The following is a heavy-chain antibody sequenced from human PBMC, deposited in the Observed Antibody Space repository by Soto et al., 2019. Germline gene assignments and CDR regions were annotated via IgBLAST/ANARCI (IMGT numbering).Heavy chain of an antibody. CDR3: ARARYCTNGGCYAGY. Sequence: SETLSLTCTVSGGSITSGDYHWSWIRQPPGKGLEWIGYIYYTGSTYYNPSPKSQVTISVDTSKSQFSLKLSSVTAADTAVYYCARARYCTNGGCYAGYWGQGTLVTVSS. CDR1: GGSITSGDYH. V-gene: IGHV4-30-4*01. CDR2: IYYTGST. D-gene: IGHD2-8*01. J-gene: IGHJ4*02.